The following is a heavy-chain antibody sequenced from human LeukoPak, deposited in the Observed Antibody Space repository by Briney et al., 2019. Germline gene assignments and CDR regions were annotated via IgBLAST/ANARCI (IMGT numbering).Heavy chain of an antibody. Sequence: ASVKVSCKASGYTFTSYGISWVRQAPGQGLEWMGWINPNSGGTNYAQKFQGRVTMTRDTSISTAYMELSRLRSDDTAVYYCARGLYYYDSSGDFDYWGQGTLVTVSS. CDR2: INPNSGGT. CDR1: GYTFTSYG. J-gene: IGHJ4*02. D-gene: IGHD3-22*01. CDR3: ARGLYYYDSSGDFDY. V-gene: IGHV1-2*02.